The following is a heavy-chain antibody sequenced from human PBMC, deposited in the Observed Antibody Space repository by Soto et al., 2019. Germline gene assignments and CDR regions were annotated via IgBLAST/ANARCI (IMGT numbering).Heavy chain of an antibody. CDR1: GYTFTRYG. J-gene: IGHJ4*02. CDR2: ISAHTGNT. Sequence: QVHLVQSGAEVKKPGASVKDSCKASGYTFTRYGITWVRQAPGQGLEWMGWISAHTGNTDYAQKRQCRVIVTTDLSPSSAYMELRSLISDDTAVYYCARGRYGDYWGQGALVTVSS. CDR3: ARGRYGDY. D-gene: IGHD1-1*01. V-gene: IGHV1-18*01.